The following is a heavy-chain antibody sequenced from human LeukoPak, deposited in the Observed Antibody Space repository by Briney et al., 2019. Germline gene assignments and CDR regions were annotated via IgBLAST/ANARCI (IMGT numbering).Heavy chain of an antibody. CDR3: LRDLILVWTPGDDFDH. D-gene: IGHD3-16*01. CDR2: INERATII. Sequence: GGSLRLSCAASGFTFSNYWMHWVRQAPGKGLEWVSRINERATIISYADSVKGRFTISRENARNTLYLQMNSLTAEDTAVYHCLRDLILVWTPGDDFDHWGQGTLVTVSS. V-gene: IGHV3-74*01. CDR1: GFTFSNYW. J-gene: IGHJ4*02.